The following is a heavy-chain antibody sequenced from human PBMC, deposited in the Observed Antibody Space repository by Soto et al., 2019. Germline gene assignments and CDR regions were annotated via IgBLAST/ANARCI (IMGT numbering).Heavy chain of an antibody. Sequence: QLQLQESGPGLVKPSETLSLTCTVSGGSISSSSYYWGWIRQPPGKGLEWIGSIYYSGSTYYNPSLKSRVTISVDTSKNQFSLKLSSVTAADTAVYYCARDLISYGPVEYWGQGTLVTVSS. J-gene: IGHJ4*02. D-gene: IGHD5-18*01. CDR2: IYYSGST. CDR1: GGSISSSSYY. V-gene: IGHV4-39*02. CDR3: ARDLISYGPVEY.